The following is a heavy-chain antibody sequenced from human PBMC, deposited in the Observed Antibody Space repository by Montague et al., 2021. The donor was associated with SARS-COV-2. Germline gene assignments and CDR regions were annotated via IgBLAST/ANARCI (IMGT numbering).Heavy chain of an antibody. J-gene: IGHJ4*02. V-gene: IGHV4-39*07. CDR1: GGSISSYY. D-gene: IGHD6-6*01. Sequence: SETLSLTCTVSGGSISSYYWGWIRQPPGKGLEWIGSIYYSGSTYYSPSLKRRVTISVDTSKNQFSLKLSSVTAADTAVYYCARISGKLVLLWGQGTLVTVSS. CDR3: ARISGKLVLL. CDR2: IYYSGST.